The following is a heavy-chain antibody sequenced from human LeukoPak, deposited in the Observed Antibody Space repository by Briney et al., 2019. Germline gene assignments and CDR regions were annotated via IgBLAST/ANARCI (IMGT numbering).Heavy chain of an antibody. CDR2: CGTDSDT. Sequence: GESLRLSCAASGFTFSSSAMNWVRQAPGKGLEWVSACGTDSDTYYADSVQGRFTISRDNSKNRLYLQMTSLRADDTAAYYCAKKTPGTHPFDYWGQGTLVTVSP. V-gene: IGHV3-23*01. D-gene: IGHD6-13*01. CDR3: AKKTPGTHPFDY. CDR1: GFTFSSSA. J-gene: IGHJ4*02.